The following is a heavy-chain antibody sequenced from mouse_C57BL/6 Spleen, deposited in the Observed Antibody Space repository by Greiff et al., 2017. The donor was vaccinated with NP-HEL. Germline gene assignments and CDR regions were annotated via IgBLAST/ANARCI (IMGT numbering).Heavy chain of an antibody. V-gene: IGHV1-64*01. CDR1: GNTFTGSG. CDR2: IHPNSGST. CDR3: ARITTVVATDY. J-gene: IGHJ2*01. Sequence: QVQLKQSGAELVKPGASVKLSCKASGNTFTGSGRPGVKRRPGQGLDGIGMIHPNSGSTNYNEKFKSKATLTVDKSSSTAYMQLSSLTSEDSAVYYCARITTVVATDYWGQGTTLTVSS. D-gene: IGHD1-1*01.